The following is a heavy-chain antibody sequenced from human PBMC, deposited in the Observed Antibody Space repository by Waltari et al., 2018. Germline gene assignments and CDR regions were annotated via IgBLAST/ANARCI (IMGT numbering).Heavy chain of an antibody. Sequence: EVQLVGSGGGLVQPGGYLRLSCAASGSTFSRYGLHWLRHAPGKGLVWVSRINSDGSSTSYADSAKGRFTISRANYKNTLYLQINSLRAEDTAVYSCAIENIVGAWTDYWGQGTLVTVSS. D-gene: IGHD2-21*01. V-gene: IGHV3-74*01. CDR2: INSDGSST. J-gene: IGHJ4*02. CDR3: AIENIVGAWTDY. CDR1: GSTFSRYG.